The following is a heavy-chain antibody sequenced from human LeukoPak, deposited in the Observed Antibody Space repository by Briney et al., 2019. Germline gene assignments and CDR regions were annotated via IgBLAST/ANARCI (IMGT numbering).Heavy chain of an antibody. CDR2: INQSGGT. J-gene: IGHJ3*02. CDR1: GGSFSVYY. Sequence: SETLSLTCAVYGGSFSVYYWSWIRQPPGKRLEWIGEINQSGGTNYNPSLRSRVSISVDTSKNQFSLKLSSMTAADTAVYFCATIQRDHAFDIWGQGTMVTVSS. D-gene: IGHD6-25*01. CDR3: ATIQRDHAFDI. V-gene: IGHV4-34*01.